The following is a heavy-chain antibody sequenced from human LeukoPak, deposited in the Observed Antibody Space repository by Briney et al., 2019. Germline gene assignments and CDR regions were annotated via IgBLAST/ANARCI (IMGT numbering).Heavy chain of an antibody. D-gene: IGHD5-18*01. CDR1: GFTFSRYA. J-gene: IGHJ4*02. V-gene: IGHV3-23*01. CDR3: AKARGYNYGYSSDC. Sequence: GGSLRLSCAASGFTFSRYAMSWVRQAPGEGLEWVSGISGGGTNTYHADSVKGRFSISRDNSKNTLYLQMNSLRADDTAVYYCAKARGYNYGYSSDCWGQGTLVTVSS. CDR2: ISGGGTNT.